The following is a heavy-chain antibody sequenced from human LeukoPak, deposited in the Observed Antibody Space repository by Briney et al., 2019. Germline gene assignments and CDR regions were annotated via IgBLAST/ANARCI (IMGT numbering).Heavy chain of an antibody. J-gene: IGHJ4*02. CDR1: GFTFAKYA. V-gene: IGHV3-23*01. CDR2: ISGSGNVT. CDR3: AKDRAGAN. Sequence: GESLKISCVGSGFTFAKYAMTWVREAPGTGLEWVSVISGSGNVTYYAESVKGRFTISRDNSKRTLYLQMDSLRADDTAIYYCAKDRAGANWGQGTLVLVSS.